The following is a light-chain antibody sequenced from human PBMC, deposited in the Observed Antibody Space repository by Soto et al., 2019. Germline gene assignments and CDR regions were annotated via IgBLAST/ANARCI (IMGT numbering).Light chain of an antibody. J-gene: IGKJ2*01. CDR1: QSVSTN. V-gene: IGKV3D-15*01. CDR2: DAS. Sequence: EVVMTQSPATLSVSPGERATVSCRAIQSVSTNLAWYQQRPGQAPRLLIYDASTRATGIPARFSGSGSGTEFTLTITSRQSEEFGFYYCQQYNNWPRTFGQGTELLI. CDR3: QQYNNWPRT.